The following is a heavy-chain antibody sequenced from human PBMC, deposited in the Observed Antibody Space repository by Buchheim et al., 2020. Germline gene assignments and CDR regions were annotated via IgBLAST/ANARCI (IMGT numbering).Heavy chain of an antibody. Sequence: QVQLQESGPGLVKPSQTLSLTCTVSGGSISSGGYYWSWIRQHPGKGLEWIGNIYYSGSTYYNPSLKSRVTISVDTSKNQFSLKLSSVTAADTAVYYCARDKYCSSTSCSHYYYYGMDVWGQGTT. CDR2: IYYSGST. CDR3: ARDKYCSSTSCSHYYYYGMDV. CDR1: GGSISSGGYY. J-gene: IGHJ6*02. V-gene: IGHV4-31*03. D-gene: IGHD2-2*01.